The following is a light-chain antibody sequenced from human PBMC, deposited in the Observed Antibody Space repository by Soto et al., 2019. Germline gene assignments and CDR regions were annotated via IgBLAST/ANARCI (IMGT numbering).Light chain of an antibody. CDR3: SSYAGNNNFVV. CDR1: SSDVGGYNY. V-gene: IGLV2-8*01. CDR2: EVS. J-gene: IGLJ2*01. Sequence: QSALTQPPSASGSPGQSVTISCTGTSSDVGGYNYVSWYQQHPGKAPKLMIYEVSKRPPGVPDRFSGSKSGNTASLTVSGLQAEDEADYFCSSYAGNNNFVVFGGGTKVTVL.